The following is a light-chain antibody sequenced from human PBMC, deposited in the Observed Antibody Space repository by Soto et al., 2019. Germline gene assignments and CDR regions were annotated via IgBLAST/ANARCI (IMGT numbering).Light chain of an antibody. CDR3: QQFYRGWT. CDR2: VAS. J-gene: IGKJ1*01. Sequence: EIVMTQSPATLSVSPGKRATLSCRASQRITSDLAWYKQKPGQAPSLLIYVASTRATGIPARFSGSGSGTDFTLTISSLQSEDFAVYYCQQFYRGWTFGQGTKVEIE. V-gene: IGKV3-15*01. CDR1: QRITSD.